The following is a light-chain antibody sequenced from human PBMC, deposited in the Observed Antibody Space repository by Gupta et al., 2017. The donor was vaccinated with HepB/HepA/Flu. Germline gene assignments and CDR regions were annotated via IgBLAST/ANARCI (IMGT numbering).Light chain of an antibody. J-gene: IGKJ5*01. CDR1: QGISNR. Sequence: IKVTQSPSQLSASVGDTVTITCRASQGISNRFAWFQQKPGEAPKSLIYAASSLQSGVPSKFSGSGSGTDFTLTIIRLQPEDFATYYCQQYHSKPYTFGHGTRLEIK. CDR3: QQYHSKPYT. CDR2: AAS. V-gene: IGKV1-16*02.